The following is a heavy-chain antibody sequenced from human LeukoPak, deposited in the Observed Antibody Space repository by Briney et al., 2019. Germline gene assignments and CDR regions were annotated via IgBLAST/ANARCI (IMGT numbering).Heavy chain of an antibody. CDR2: ISSSGSTI. Sequence: PGGSLRLSCAASGFTFSDYYMSWIRQAPGKGLEWVSYISSSGSTIYYADSVKGRFTISRDNAKNSLYLQMNSLRAEDTAVYYCARVLSRFGGSIAVADDYFDYWGQGTLVTVSS. CDR3: ARVLSRFGGSIAVADDYFDY. J-gene: IGHJ4*02. D-gene: IGHD6-19*01. CDR1: GFTFSDYY. V-gene: IGHV3-11*04.